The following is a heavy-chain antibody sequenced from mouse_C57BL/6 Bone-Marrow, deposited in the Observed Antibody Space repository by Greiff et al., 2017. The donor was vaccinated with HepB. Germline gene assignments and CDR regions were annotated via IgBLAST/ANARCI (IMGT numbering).Heavy chain of an antibody. Sequence: EVKVVESGGGLVQPGGSLKLSCAASGFTFSDYYMYWVRQTPEKRLEWVAYISNGGGSTYYPDTVKGRFTISRDNAKNTLYLQMSRLKSEDTAMYYCARRLLLRYAYAMDYWGQGTSVTVSS. J-gene: IGHJ4*01. CDR2: ISNGGGST. CDR3: ARRLLLRYAYAMDY. V-gene: IGHV5-12*01. CDR1: GFTFSDYY. D-gene: IGHD1-1*01.